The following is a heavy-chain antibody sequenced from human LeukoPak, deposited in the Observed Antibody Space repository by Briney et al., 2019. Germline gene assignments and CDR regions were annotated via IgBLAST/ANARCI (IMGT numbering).Heavy chain of an antibody. J-gene: IGHJ5*02. D-gene: IGHD6-19*01. V-gene: IGHV3-7*03. Sequence: GGSLRLSCAASGFTFSSYWMSWVRQAPGKGLEWLANIKQDGSEKHYVDSVKGRFTISRDNAKNTLYLQMNSLRAEDTAVYYCAKDLGSGWSPWGQGTLVTVSS. CDR3: AKDLGSGWSP. CDR1: GFTFSSYW. CDR2: IKQDGSEK.